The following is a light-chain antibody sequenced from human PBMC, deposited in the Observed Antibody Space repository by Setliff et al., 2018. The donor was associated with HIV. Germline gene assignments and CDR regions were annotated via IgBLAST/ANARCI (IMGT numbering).Light chain of an antibody. J-gene: IGLJ1*01. CDR1: SNDVGAFNY. Sequence: QSVLTQPASVSGSTGQSITISCTGTSNDVGAFNYVSWYQQHPGKAPKLIIYEVNSRPSGVSNRFPGSKSDNTASLTISGLQAEDEADYYCSSYTRSATYVFGTGTKVTVL. CDR3: SSYTRSATYV. V-gene: IGLV2-14*01. CDR2: EVN.